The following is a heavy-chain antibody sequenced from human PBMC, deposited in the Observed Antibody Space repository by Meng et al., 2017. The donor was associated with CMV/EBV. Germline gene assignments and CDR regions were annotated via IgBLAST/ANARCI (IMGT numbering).Heavy chain of an antibody. J-gene: IGHJ6*02. CDR3: AREGAGTIYGMDV. CDR1: GFTFSDYY. V-gene: IGHV3-30*03. Sequence: LSLTCAASGFTFSDYYMSWIRQAPGKGLEWVAVISYDGSNKYYADSVKGRFTISRDNSKNTLYLQMNSLRAEDTAVYYCAREGAGTIYGMDVWGQGTTVTVSS. D-gene: IGHD1-1*01. CDR2: ISYDGSNK.